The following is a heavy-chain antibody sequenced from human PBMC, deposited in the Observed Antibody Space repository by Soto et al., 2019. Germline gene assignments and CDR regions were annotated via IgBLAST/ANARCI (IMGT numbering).Heavy chain of an antibody. J-gene: IGHJ4*02. D-gene: IGHD2-15*01. CDR3: ARSALECSGGSCYSASFDY. CDR2: INSDASHT. Sequence: PGGSLRLSCAASGFTFSTYWMHWIRQVPGKGLEWVSRINSDASHTYYADSVKGRFTISRDNAKNTLHLEMNSLRAEDTAVYYCARSALECSGGSCYSASFDYWGQGTLVTVSS. V-gene: IGHV3-74*01. CDR1: GFTFSTYW.